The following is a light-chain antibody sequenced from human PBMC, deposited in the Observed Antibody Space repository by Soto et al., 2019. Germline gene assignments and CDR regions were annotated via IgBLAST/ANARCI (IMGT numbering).Light chain of an antibody. CDR1: QSVSSY. Sequence: EIVLTQSPATLSLSPGERATLSCRASQSVSSYLAWYQQKPGQAPRLLIYDASNRATGIPARFSGSGSGTDFTLTISSLEPEDVAVYYCQRRSNWITFGQGTRLEIK. CDR2: DAS. J-gene: IGKJ5*01. CDR3: QRRSNWIT. V-gene: IGKV3-11*01.